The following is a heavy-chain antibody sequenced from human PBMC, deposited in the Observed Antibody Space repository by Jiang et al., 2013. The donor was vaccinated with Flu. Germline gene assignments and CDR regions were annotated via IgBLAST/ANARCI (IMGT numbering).Heavy chain of an antibody. D-gene: IGHD3-3*01. CDR1: GYTFTSYA. Sequence: KVSCKASGYTFTSYAMNWVRQAPGQGLEWMGWINTNTGNPTYAQGFTGRFVFSLDTSVSTAYLQISSLKAEDTAVYYCARGDYDFWSGYLGWGDYWGQGTLVTVSS. CDR3: ARGDYDFWSGYLGWGDY. CDR2: INTNTGNP. J-gene: IGHJ4*02. V-gene: IGHV7-4-1*02.